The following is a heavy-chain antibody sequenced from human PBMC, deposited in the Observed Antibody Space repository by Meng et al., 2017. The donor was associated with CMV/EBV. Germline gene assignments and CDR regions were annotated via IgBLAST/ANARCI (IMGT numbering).Heavy chain of an antibody. V-gene: IGHV4-38-2*02. Sequence: SETLSLTCTVSGYSIISGYYWCWIRQPPGKGLEWIGSIYHIGSTYYNPSLKSRVTISVDTSKNQFSLKLSSVTAADTAVYYCARERGFVVVVPAANGPFDYWGQGTLVTVSS. J-gene: IGHJ4*02. CDR1: GYSIISGYY. CDR3: ARERGFVVVVPAANGPFDY. CDR2: IYHIGST. D-gene: IGHD2-2*01.